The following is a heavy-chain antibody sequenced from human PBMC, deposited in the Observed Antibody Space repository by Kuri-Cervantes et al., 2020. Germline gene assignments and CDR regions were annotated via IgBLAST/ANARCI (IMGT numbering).Heavy chain of an antibody. CDR3: ARAATYYYYYGMDV. Sequence: ASVKVTCKASGYTFTSDGISWVRQAPGQGLEWMGWISAYNGNTNYAQKLQGRVTMTTDTSTSTAYMELRSLRSDDTAVYYCARAATYYYYYGMDVWGQGTTVTVSS. V-gene: IGHV1-18*01. CDR1: GYTFTSDG. D-gene: IGHD2-15*01. CDR2: ISAYNGNT. J-gene: IGHJ6*02.